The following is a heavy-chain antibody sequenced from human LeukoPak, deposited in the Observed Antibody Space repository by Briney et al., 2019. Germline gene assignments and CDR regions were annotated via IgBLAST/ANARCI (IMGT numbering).Heavy chain of an antibody. J-gene: IGHJ4*02. CDR1: GGSFSGYY. V-gene: IGHV4-34*01. D-gene: IGHD3-22*01. CDR3: ARAIYDSSGYYYGYYFDY. Sequence: SETLSLTCAVYGGSFSGYYWSWIRQPPGKGLEWIGEINHSGSTNYNPSLKSRVTISVDTSKNQFSLKLSSVTAADTAVYYCARAIYDSSGYYYGYYFDYWGQGTLVTVSS. CDR2: INHSGST.